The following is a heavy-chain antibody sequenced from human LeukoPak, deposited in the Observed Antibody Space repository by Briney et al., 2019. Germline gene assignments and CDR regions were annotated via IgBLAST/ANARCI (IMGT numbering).Heavy chain of an antibody. J-gene: IGHJ4*02. Sequence: PSETLSLTCTVSGGSISSGDYYWSWIRQPPGKGLEWIGYIYYSGSTYYNPSLKSRVTISVDTSKNQFSLKLSSVTAADTAVYYCAREGTDRPLDYWGQGTLVTVSS. V-gene: IGHV4-30-4*08. CDR3: AREGTDRPLDY. CDR1: GGSISSGDYY. CDR2: IYYSGST. D-gene: IGHD1/OR15-1a*01.